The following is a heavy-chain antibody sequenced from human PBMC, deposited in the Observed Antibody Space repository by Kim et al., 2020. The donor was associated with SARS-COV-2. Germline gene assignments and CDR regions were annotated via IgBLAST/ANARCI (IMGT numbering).Heavy chain of an antibody. D-gene: IGHD3-10*01. CDR3: AKGLWFGELGYYYYGMDV. J-gene: IGHJ6*02. V-gene: IGHV3-43*01. Sequence: GGSLRLSCAASGFTFDDYTMHWVRQAPGKGLEWVSLISWDGGSTYYADSVKGRFTISRDNSKNSLYLQMNSLRTEDTALYYCAKGLWFGELGYYYYGMDVWGQGTTVTVSS. CDR2: ISWDGGST. CDR1: GFTFDDYT.